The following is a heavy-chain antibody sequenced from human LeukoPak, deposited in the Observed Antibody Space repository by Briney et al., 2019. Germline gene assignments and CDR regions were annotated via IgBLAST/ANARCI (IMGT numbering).Heavy chain of an antibody. CDR1: GYTFTGYY. V-gene: IGHV1-2*02. Sequence: ASVKVPCKASGYTFTGYYMHWVGQAPGQGLEWMGWINAKSGGTNYAQKFQGRVTMTRDTSSSTAYMELSRLGSDDTAVYYCARDDGGDSNNAFDIWGQGTMVTVSS. CDR2: INAKSGGT. CDR3: ARDDGGDSNNAFDI. J-gene: IGHJ3*02. D-gene: IGHD2-21*02.